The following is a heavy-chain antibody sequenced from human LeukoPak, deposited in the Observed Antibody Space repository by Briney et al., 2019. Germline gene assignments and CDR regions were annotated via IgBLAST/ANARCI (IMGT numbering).Heavy chain of an antibody. Sequence: GGSLRLSCAASGFTFSSYWMHWVRQAPGKGLVWVSRINSDGSSTSYADSVKGRFTISRDNAKNSLYLQMNSLRAEDTAVYYCVYSGYDSNFDYWGQGTLVTVSS. J-gene: IGHJ4*02. D-gene: IGHD5-12*01. V-gene: IGHV3-74*01. CDR2: INSDGSST. CDR3: VYSGYDSNFDY. CDR1: GFTFSSYW.